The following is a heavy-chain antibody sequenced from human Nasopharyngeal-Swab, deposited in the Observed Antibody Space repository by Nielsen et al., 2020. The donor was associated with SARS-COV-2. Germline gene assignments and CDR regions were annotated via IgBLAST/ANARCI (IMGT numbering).Heavy chain of an antibody. Sequence: ASVKVSCKASGYTLTSHYMHWVRLAPGQGLEWMGVLNPDGGSKNYAQKFVGRIIMTRDTATSTVYMELSSLRSEYTAVFYFARDSARQSFDYWGQGTLLTVSS. V-gene: IGHV1-46*01. CDR3: ARDSARQSFDY. D-gene: IGHD6-19*01. CDR2: LNPDGGSK. J-gene: IGHJ4*02. CDR1: GYTLTSHY.